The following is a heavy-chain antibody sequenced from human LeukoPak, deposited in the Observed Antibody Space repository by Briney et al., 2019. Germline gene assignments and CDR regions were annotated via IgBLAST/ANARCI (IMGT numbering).Heavy chain of an antibody. CDR2: ISSRGDTI. V-gene: IGHV3-48*03. CDR3: ATYSPYFES. Sequence: GGSLRPSCAASRITFSSYEMNWVRQAPGKGLEWISYISSRGDTIYPADSVKGRFTISRDNAKDSLYLQMNSRRDEDTAVYYCATYSPYFESWGQGTLVTVSS. D-gene: IGHD2-21*01. CDR1: RITFSSYE. J-gene: IGHJ4*02.